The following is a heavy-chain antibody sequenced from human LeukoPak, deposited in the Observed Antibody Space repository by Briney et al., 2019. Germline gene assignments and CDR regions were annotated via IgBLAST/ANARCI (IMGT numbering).Heavy chain of an antibody. J-gene: IGHJ3*02. V-gene: IGHV3-20*04. CDR1: GFTFDDYG. Sequence: SGGSLRLSCAASGFTFDDYGMSWVRQAPGKGLEWVSGINWNGGSTGYADSVKGRFTISRDNAKNSLYLQMNSLRAEDTALYYCARDLMVGKLSRLTTFGAFDIWGQGTMVTVSS. D-gene: IGHD3-10*02. CDR3: ARDLMVGKLSRLTTFGAFDI. CDR2: INWNGGST.